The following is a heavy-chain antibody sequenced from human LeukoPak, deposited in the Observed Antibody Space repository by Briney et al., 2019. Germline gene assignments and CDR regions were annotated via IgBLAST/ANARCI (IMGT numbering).Heavy chain of an antibody. CDR2: IKQDGSDK. J-gene: IGHJ4*02. CDR3: ARCVAGIDY. V-gene: IGHV3-7*02. Sequence: GGSLRLSCAASVFTFSSHWMTWVRQAPAKGLEWVANIKQDGSDKAYMESVKGRFNISRDNAKNSLYLPMNSQRAEHTAVYYCARCVAGIDYWGQGTLVTVSS. CDR1: VFTFSSHW.